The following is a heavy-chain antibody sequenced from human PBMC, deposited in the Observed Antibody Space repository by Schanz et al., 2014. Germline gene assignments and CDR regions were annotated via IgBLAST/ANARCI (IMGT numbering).Heavy chain of an antibody. CDR2: INPIDGST. CDR3: AREGTVIRGLSGWFDP. Sequence: QLVQSGAEVKKPGASVKVSCKASGFTLTSHFMHWLRQAPGQGLEWMGLINPIDGSTTYVWGFHGRLNMTRDTSISTVYMELSRLRSDDTAVYYCAREGTVIRGLSGWFDPWGQGTLVTVSS. CDR1: GFTLTSHF. V-gene: IGHV1-46*01. J-gene: IGHJ5*02. D-gene: IGHD3-10*01.